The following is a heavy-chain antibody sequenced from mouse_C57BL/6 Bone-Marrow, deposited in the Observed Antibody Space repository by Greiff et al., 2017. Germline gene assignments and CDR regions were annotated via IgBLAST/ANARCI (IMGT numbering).Heavy chain of an antibody. V-gene: IGHV5-12*01. CDR1: GFTFSDYY. CDR2: ISNGGGST. CDR3: ARHEVEGLDY. D-gene: IGHD1-1*01. J-gene: IGHJ2*01. Sequence: EVQLVESGGGLVQPGGSLKLSCAASGFTFSDYYMYWVRQTPEKRLEWVAYISNGGGSTYYPATVKGRFTISRDNAKNTLYLQMSRLKSEDTAMYYCARHEVEGLDYWGQGTTLTVSS.